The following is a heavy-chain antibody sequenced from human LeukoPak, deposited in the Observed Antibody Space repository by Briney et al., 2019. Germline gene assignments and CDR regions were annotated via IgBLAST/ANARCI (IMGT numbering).Heavy chain of an antibody. D-gene: IGHD6-19*01. J-gene: IGHJ4*02. CDR2: LNPNSGDT. V-gene: IGHV1-2*02. CDR1: GYIFTGNY. CDR3: TRDYSGSFGDY. Sequence: ASVKVSCTASGYIFTGNYLHWVRQAPGQGLEWMGWLNPNSGDTRYAQKFQGRVTMTRDTSISTAYMELSSLRSDDTAVYYCTRDYSGSFGDYWGQGTLVVVSS.